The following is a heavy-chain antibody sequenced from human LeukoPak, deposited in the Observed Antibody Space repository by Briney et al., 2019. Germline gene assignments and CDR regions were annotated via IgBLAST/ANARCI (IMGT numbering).Heavy chain of an antibody. CDR1: GFTFSSYS. Sequence: GGSLRLSCAASGFTFSSYSMNWVRQAPGKGLEWVSYISSSSSTIYYADSVKGRFTISRDNAKNSLYLQMNSLRAEDTAVYYCARGLGYSGYDCSDYWGQGTLVTVSS. D-gene: IGHD5-12*01. J-gene: IGHJ4*02. CDR3: ARGLGYSGYDCSDY. CDR2: ISSSSSTI. V-gene: IGHV3-48*04.